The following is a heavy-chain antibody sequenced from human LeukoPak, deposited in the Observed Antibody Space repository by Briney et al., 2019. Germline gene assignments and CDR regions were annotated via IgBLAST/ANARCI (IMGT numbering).Heavy chain of an antibody. D-gene: IGHD3-10*01. J-gene: IGHJ4*02. V-gene: IGHV3-30-3*01. CDR3: AISNYYGSGTNPDY. Sequence: PGGSLRLSCTASGFTFSSYAMHWVRRAPGKGLEWVAVISYDGSNKYYADSVKGRFTISRDNSKNTLYLQMNSLRAEDTAVYYCAISNYYGSGTNPDYWGQGTLVTVSS. CDR2: ISYDGSNK. CDR1: GFTFSSYA.